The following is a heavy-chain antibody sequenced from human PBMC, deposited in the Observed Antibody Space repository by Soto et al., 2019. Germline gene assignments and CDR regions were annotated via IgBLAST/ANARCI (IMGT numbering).Heavy chain of an antibody. CDR3: ARGLRASYGVRLSYYYYGMDV. V-gene: IGHV4-34*01. D-gene: IGHD3-16*01. CDR1: GGSFGDYY. Sequence: QVQLQQLGAGLLKPSETLALTCGVYGGSFGDYYWSWIRQTPGKGLECIGEINHSGGTNYNPSLKSRVTISIDTSKNQFSLRLSSVTAADTAVYYCARGLRASYGVRLSYYYYGMDVWGQGTTVTVSS. J-gene: IGHJ6*02. CDR2: INHSGGT.